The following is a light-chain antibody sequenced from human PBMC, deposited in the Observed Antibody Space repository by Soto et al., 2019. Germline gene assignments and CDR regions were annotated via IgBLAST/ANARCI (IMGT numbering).Light chain of an antibody. CDR3: HQHGGSPET. CDR2: DAS. Sequence: EIVLTQNQGTLSLSPGERATLSFRASQSVSSHLSWYQQKPGQAPRLLIYDASKRATGIPARFSGSGSGTEFILTISGLEPEDSGIYHCHQHGGSPETFGQGTKVDI. CDR1: QSVSSH. J-gene: IGKJ1*01. V-gene: IGKV3-20*01.